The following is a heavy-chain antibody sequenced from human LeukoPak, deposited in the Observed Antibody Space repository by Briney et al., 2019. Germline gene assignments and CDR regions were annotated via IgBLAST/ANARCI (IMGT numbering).Heavy chain of an antibody. V-gene: IGHV4-59*12. Sequence: SETLSLTCTVSGGSISNYYWSWIRQPPGKGLEWIGYIFYRGSIDYSPSLQSRVTISADTSKNHLSLRLTSVTAADTAVCFCARGVVLGQDDAFDIWGRGTMLTVSS. J-gene: IGHJ3*02. CDR2: IFYRGSI. D-gene: IGHD3/OR15-3a*01. CDR3: ARGVVLGQDDAFDI. CDR1: GGSISNYY.